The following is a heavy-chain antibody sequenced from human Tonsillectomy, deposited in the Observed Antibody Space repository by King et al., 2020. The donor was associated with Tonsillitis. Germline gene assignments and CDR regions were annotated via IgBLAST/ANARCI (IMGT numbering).Heavy chain of an antibody. V-gene: IGHV3-9*01. J-gene: IGHJ3*02. CDR3: AKGGVDIITAFDI. CDR2: ISWNSGSI. CDR1: GFTFDDYA. Sequence: QLVQSGGGLVQPGRSLRLSCVASGFTFDDYAMFWVRHAPGKGLEWVSGISWNSGSIGYADSVKGRFTISRDNAKNSLYLQMNSLTAEDTALFYCAKGGVDIITAFDIWGQGTMVTVSS. D-gene: IGHD3-3*01.